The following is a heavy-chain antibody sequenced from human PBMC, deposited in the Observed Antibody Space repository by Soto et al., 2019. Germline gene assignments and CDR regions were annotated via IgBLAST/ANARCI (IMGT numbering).Heavy chain of an antibody. CDR1: GGSVSSGSYY. Sequence: QLQLQESGPGLVKPSETLSLTCPVSGGSVSSGSYYWGWIRQPPGRGLEWSGYIYYSGSTNYNPFLNSRVILSVDTSKNKNSQKHTMVTAADTVMYLWARGIEGSKQGRYCYGMGVWGLGTRV. CDR3: ARGIEGSKQGRYCYGMGV. J-gene: IGHJ6*02. D-gene: IGHD6-6*01. V-gene: IGHV4-61*01. CDR2: IYYSGST.